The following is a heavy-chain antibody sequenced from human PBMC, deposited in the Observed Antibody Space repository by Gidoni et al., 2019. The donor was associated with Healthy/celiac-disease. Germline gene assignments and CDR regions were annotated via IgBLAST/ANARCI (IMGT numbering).Heavy chain of an antibody. CDR3: AKTGEYSGSYLDY. J-gene: IGHJ4*02. CDR2: RSYDGSNK. Sequence: QVQLVESGGGVVQPGRSLRLSCAASGFTFSSYGMHWVRQAPGKGLEWVAVRSYDGSNKYYADSVKGRFTISRDNSKNTLYLQMNSLRAEDTAVYYCAKTGEYSGSYLDYWGQGTLVTVSS. V-gene: IGHV3-30*18. CDR1: GFTFSSYG. D-gene: IGHD1-26*01.